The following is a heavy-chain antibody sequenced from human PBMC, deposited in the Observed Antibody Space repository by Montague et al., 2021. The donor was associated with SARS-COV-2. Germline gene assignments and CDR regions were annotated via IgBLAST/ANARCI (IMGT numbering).Heavy chain of an antibody. CDR1: GFTFSSYA. V-gene: IGHV3-30-3*01. CDR2: ISYDGSNK. Sequence: SLRLSCAASGFTFSSYAMHWVRQAPGKGLEWVAVISYDGSNKYYADSVKGRFTISRDNSKNTLYLQMNSLRAEDTAVYYCARDGYYGSRRIDYWGQGTLVTVSS. J-gene: IGHJ4*02. D-gene: IGHD3-10*01. CDR3: ARDGYYGSRRIDY.